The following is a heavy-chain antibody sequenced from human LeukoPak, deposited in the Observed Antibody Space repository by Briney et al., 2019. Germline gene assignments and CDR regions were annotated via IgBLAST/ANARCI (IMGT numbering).Heavy chain of an antibody. Sequence: NPSQTLSLTCAVSGGSISSGGYSWSWIRQPPGKGLEWIGYIYHSGSTYYNPSLKSRVTISVDTSKNQFSLKLSSVTAADTAVYYCARAGDYGDYVFRPWGQGTLVTVSS. J-gene: IGHJ4*02. CDR1: GGSISSGGYS. D-gene: IGHD4-17*01. V-gene: IGHV4-30-2*05. CDR2: IYHSGST. CDR3: ARAGDYGDYVFRP.